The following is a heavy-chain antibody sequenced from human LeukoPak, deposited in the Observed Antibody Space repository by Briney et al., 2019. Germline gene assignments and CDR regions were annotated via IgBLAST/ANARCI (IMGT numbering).Heavy chain of an antibody. CDR3: AKDYVSGDGYWDFDY. J-gene: IGHJ4*02. CDR1: GFTFSSYD. CDR2: IRYDGSNK. Sequence: GGSLRLSCAASGFTFSSYDMHWVRQAPGKGLEWVAFIRYDGSNKYYADSVKGRFTISRDNSKNTVDLQMNSLRVEDTAVYYCAKDYVSGDGYWDFDYWGQGTLVTVSS. D-gene: IGHD5-24*01. V-gene: IGHV3-30*02.